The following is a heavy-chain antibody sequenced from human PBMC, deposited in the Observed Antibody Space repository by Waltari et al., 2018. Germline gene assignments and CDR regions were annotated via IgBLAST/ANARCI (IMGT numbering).Heavy chain of an antibody. Sequence: QVQLVQSGAEVKKPGASVKVSCQSSGYPFTGHYLHWVRQAPGQGLECVGWINPETGGTSYARKFQGRVTMTRDTSTRTAYMELKRLTKDDTAVYYCARDNNARGSYYYYPMDVWGQGTTVTVSS. D-gene: IGHD2-8*01. CDR3: ARDNNARGSYYYYPMDV. CDR1: GYPFTGHY. CDR2: INPETGGT. V-gene: IGHV1-2*02. J-gene: IGHJ6*02.